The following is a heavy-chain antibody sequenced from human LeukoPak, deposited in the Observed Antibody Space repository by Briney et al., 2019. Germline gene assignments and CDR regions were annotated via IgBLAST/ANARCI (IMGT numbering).Heavy chain of an antibody. J-gene: IGHJ4*02. CDR1: EFTFSRYW. V-gene: IGHV3-7*01. CDR3: ARGGVSRAFDY. CDR2: IKQDGSAK. Sequence: GGPLRLSCAASEFTFSRYWMRWVRQAPGKGLEWVASIKQDGSAKYYVDSVKGRFTISRDNAKNSLYLQMNRLRAEGTAVYYCARGGVSRAFDYWGQGSLVTVSS. D-gene: IGHD3-10*01.